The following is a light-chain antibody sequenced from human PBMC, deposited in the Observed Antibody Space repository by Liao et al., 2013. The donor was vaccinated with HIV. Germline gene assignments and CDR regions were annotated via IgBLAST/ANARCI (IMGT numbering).Light chain of an antibody. CDR3: QAWDSSTHVV. V-gene: IGLV3-1*01. CDR2: QDD. CDR1: DLGKKY. Sequence: SYDLTQPPSVSVSPGQRATISCSGADLGKKYVSWYQQKPGQSPKLVMYQDDKRPSGVPERFSGSNSGNTATLTISGTQAMDEADYYCQAWDSSTHVVFGGGTKLTVL. J-gene: IGLJ2*01.